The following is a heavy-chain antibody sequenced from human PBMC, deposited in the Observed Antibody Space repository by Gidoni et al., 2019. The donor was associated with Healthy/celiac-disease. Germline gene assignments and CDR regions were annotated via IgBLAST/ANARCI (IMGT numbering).Heavy chain of an antibody. Sequence: EVQLVESGGGLVQPGRSLRLSCTDSGFTFGAYAMSWFRQAPGKGLEWVGFIRSKAYGGTTEYAASVKGRFTISRDDSKSIAYLQMNSLKTEDTAVYYCTRTFKYYYGSGSYVQVTFDPWGQGTLVTVSS. J-gene: IGHJ5*02. CDR2: IRSKAYGGTT. V-gene: IGHV3-49*03. D-gene: IGHD3-10*01. CDR3: TRTFKYYYGSGSYVQVTFDP. CDR1: GFTFGAYA.